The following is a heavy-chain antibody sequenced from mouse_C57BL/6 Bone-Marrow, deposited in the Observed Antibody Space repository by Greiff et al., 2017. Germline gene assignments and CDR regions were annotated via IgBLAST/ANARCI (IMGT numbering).Heavy chain of an antibody. Sequence: VQLQQSGAELVKPGASVKLSCKASGYTFTSYWMHWVKQRPGQGLEWIGMIHPNSGSTNYNEKFKSKATLTVAKSSSTAYMQLSSLTSEDSAVYFCARRGLYDYDAFDYWGQGTTLTVSS. CDR1: GYTFTSYW. CDR3: ARRGLYDYDAFDY. CDR2: IHPNSGST. D-gene: IGHD2-4*01. J-gene: IGHJ2*01. V-gene: IGHV1-64*01.